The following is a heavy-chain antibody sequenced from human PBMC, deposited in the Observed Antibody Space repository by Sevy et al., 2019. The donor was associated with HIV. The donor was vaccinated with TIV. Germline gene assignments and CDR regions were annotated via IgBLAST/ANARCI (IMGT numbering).Heavy chain of an antibody. CDR2: ISAYNGNT. J-gene: IGHJ4*02. Sequence: ASVKVSCKASGYTFTSYGIAWVRQAPGQGLEWMGWISAYNGNTNYAREFQGRLTMTTDTPTTTVYMDLRSLRSDDTAVYYCAFTKGVFGVVMTSFFFDFWGQGTPVTVSS. CDR3: AFTKGVFGVVMTSFFFDF. V-gene: IGHV1-18*01. D-gene: IGHD3-3*01. CDR1: GYTFTSYG.